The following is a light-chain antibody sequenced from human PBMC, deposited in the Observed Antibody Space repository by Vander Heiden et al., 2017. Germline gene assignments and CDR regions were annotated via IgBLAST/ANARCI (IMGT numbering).Light chain of an antibody. V-gene: IGKV3-15*01. J-gene: IGKJ1*01. CDR2: GAS. Sequence: EIVMTQSPATLSVSPGERATLSCRASQRVSSNLAWYQQKPGQPPRLLIYGASTRATGIPARFIGSGSGTEFTLTISSLQSEDFAVYYCQQYNNWPRTFGQGTKVEIK. CDR1: QRVSSN. CDR3: QQYNNWPRT.